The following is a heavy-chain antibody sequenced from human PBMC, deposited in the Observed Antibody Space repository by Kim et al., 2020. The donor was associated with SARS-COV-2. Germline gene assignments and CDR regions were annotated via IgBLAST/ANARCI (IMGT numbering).Heavy chain of an antibody. Sequence: SAGSTTTSADHLKGRFTISRDHTKNPLHLQMNSLRAEDTAVYYCIRAFDVWGQGTMVTVSS. CDR3: IRAFDV. CDR2: SAGSTT. J-gene: IGHJ3*01. V-gene: IGHV3-74*01.